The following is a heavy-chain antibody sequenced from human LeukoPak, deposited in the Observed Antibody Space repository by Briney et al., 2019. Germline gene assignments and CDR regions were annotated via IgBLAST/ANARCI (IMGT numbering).Heavy chain of an antibody. Sequence: SETLSLTCAVYGGSFSGYYWSWIRQPPGKGLEWIGEINHSGSTNYNPSLKSRVTISVDTSKNQFSLKLSSVTAADTAVYYCARVKGELLFRPIDYWGQGTLVTVSS. D-gene: IGHD3-10*01. CDR3: ARVKGELLFRPIDY. CDR1: GGSFSGYY. J-gene: IGHJ4*02. CDR2: INHSGST. V-gene: IGHV4-34*01.